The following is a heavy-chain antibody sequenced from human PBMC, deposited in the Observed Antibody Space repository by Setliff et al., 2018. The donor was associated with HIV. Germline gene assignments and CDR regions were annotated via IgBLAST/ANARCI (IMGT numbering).Heavy chain of an antibody. D-gene: IGHD3-3*01. CDR2: INPNSGGT. CDR3: AREGNFWRVFDP. CDR1: GYTFTGYY. Sequence: ASVKVSCKASGYTFTGYYMHWVRQAPGQGLEWMGWINPNSGGTNYAQKFQGWVTMTRDTSISTAYMELSRLRSDDAAVYYCAREGNFWRVFDPWGQGTLVTVSS. J-gene: IGHJ5*02. V-gene: IGHV1-2*04.